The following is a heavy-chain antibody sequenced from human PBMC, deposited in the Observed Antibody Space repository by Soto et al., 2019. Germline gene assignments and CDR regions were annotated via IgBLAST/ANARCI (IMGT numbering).Heavy chain of an antibody. Sequence: GGSLRLSCAASGFTFSSYGMHWVRQAPGKGLEWVAVISYDGSNKYYADSVKGRFTISRDNSKNTLYLQMNSLRAEDKAVYYCAKDLRVLYYGSGSYFMEMDVWGQGTTVTVSS. CDR1: GFTFSSYG. CDR2: ISYDGSNK. CDR3: AKDLRVLYYGSGSYFMEMDV. J-gene: IGHJ6*02. D-gene: IGHD3-10*01. V-gene: IGHV3-30*18.